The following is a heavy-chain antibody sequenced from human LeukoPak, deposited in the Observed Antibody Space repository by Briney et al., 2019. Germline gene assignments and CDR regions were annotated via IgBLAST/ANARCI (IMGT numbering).Heavy chain of an antibody. D-gene: IGHD1-26*01. CDR1: GFTSGSYG. CDR3: AKGREVDY. J-gene: IGHJ4*02. CDR2: ISYDGSNK. Sequence: GGSLRLSCAASGFTSGSYGMHWVRQAPGKGLEWVAVISYDGSNKYYADSVKGRFTISRDNSKNTLYLQMNSLRAEDTAVYYCAKGREVDYWGQGTLVTVSP. V-gene: IGHV3-30*18.